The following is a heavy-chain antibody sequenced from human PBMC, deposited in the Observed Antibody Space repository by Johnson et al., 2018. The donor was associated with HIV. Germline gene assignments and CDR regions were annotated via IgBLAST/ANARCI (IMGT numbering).Heavy chain of an antibody. CDR2: IYSGGST. CDR1: GFTFSSYW. J-gene: IGHJ3*02. Sequence: VQLVESGGGLVQPGGSLRLSCAASGFTFSSYWMSWVRQAPGKGLEWVSLIYSGGSTYYADSVRGRFTISRDHAKNTLFLQMDSLRPEDTAVYYCARTVVGSSYDAFDIWGQGTMVTVSS. D-gene: IGHD4-23*01. CDR3: ARTVVGSSYDAFDI. V-gene: IGHV3-66*02.